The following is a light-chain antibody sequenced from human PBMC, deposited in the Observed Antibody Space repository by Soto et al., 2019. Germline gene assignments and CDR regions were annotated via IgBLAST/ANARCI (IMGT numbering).Light chain of an antibody. J-gene: IGKJ1*01. CDR1: QTISIW. CDR3: QHYNSYSEP. CDR2: KAS. V-gene: IGKV1-5*03. Sequence: DIPMTQSPSALSASLGDRVTITCRASQTISIWLAWYQHKPGKAPKLLIYKASTLKSGVPSRFSGSGSGTEFTLTISSLQPDDFATYYCQHYNSYSEPFGQGTKVDI.